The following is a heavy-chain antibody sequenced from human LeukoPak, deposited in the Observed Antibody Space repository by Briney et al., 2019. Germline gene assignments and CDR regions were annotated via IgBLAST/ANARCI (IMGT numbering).Heavy chain of an antibody. Sequence: SVKVSCKTSGGTFSSYAFSWMRQAPGQGLEWVGRIIPIYNPVDHTQRFQGRVTITADESTNTVYLELSSLRYDDTAVYYCAREPLGCGGDCHFDYWGQGTLVTVSS. CDR1: GGTFSSYA. J-gene: IGHJ4*02. D-gene: IGHD2-21*02. V-gene: IGHV1-69*15. CDR2: IIPIYNPV. CDR3: AREPLGCGGDCHFDY.